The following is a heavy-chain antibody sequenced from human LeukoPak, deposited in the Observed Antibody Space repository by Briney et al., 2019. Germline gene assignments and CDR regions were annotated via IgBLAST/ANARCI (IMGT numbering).Heavy chain of an antibody. CDR1: GGTFSSNA. CDR2: IMPIFGTA. D-gene: IGHD4-23*01. CDR3: ARGWLAETTVVTPYNY. V-gene: IGHV1-69*13. Sequence: SVKVSCKASGGTFSSNAISWVRQAPGQGLEGMGGIMPIFGTANYAQKFQGRVTITAVESLRTAYMELSSLRSEDTAVYYCARGWLAETTVVTPYNYWGQGTLVTVSS. J-gene: IGHJ4*02.